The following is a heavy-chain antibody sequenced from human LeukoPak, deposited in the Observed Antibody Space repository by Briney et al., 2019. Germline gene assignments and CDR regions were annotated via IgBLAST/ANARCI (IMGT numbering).Heavy chain of an antibody. D-gene: IGHD5-12*01. V-gene: IGHV4-59*01. Sequence: SGTLSLTCTVSGGSISSYYWSWIRQPPGKGLEWIGYIYYSGSTNYNPSLKSRVTISVDTSKNQFSLKLSSVTAADTAVYYCARGFRGGYVSPFDYWGQGTLVTVSS. CDR2: IYYSGST. J-gene: IGHJ4*02. CDR1: GGSISSYY. CDR3: ARGFRGGYVSPFDY.